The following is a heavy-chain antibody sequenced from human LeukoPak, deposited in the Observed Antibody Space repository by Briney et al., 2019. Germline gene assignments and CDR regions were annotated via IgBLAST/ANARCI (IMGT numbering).Heavy chain of an antibody. CDR1: GFTFSSSA. CDR2: ISGSGSGGST. Sequence: GGSLRLSCAASGFTFSSSAMSWVRQAPGKGLEWVSNISGSGSGGSTYYADSVKGRFTISRDNSKNTLYLQMNSLRAEDTAVYYCAKSGYNRFDYWGQGTLVTVS. D-gene: IGHD5-24*01. J-gene: IGHJ4*02. V-gene: IGHV3-23*01. CDR3: AKSGYNRFDY.